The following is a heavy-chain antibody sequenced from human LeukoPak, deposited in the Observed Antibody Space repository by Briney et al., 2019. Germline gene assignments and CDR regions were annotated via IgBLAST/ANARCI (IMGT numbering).Heavy chain of an antibody. J-gene: IGHJ4*02. D-gene: IGHD3-22*01. V-gene: IGHV4-61*01. Sequence: SETLSLTCTVSGGSVSSGSYYWSWIRQPPGKGLERIGYIYYSGSTNYNPSLKSRVTISVDTSKNQFSLKLSSVTAADTAVYYCARGNYYDSSGPIDYWGQGTLVTVSS. CDR3: ARGNYYDSSGPIDY. CDR2: IYYSGST. CDR1: GGSVSSGSYY.